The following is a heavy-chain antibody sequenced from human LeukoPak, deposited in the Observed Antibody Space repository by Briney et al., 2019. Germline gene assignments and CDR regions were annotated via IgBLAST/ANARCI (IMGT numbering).Heavy chain of an antibody. CDR2: IYYSGST. Sequence: SQTLSLTCTVSGGSISSGGYYWSWLRQHPGKGLEWIGYIYYSGSTYYNPSLKSRVTISVDTSKNQFSLKLSSVTAADTAVYYCATYCGGDCPLGYDAFDIWGQGTMVTVSS. CDR3: ATYCGGDCPLGYDAFDI. V-gene: IGHV4-31*03. D-gene: IGHD2-21*02. J-gene: IGHJ3*02. CDR1: GGSISSGGYY.